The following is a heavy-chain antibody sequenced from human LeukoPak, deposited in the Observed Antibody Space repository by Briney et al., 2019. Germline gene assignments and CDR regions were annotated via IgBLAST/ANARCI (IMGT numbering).Heavy chain of an antibody. D-gene: IGHD6-13*01. CDR3: ARDLQRASSWDYYYYMDV. J-gene: IGHJ6*03. Sequence: GGSLRLSCAASGFTFSSYWMSWVRQAPGKGLEWVANIKQDGSEKYYVDSVKGRLTISRDNAKNSLYLQMNSLRAEDTAVYYCARDLQRASSWDYYYYMDVWGKGTTVTISS. CDR1: GFTFSSYW. V-gene: IGHV3-7*01. CDR2: IKQDGSEK.